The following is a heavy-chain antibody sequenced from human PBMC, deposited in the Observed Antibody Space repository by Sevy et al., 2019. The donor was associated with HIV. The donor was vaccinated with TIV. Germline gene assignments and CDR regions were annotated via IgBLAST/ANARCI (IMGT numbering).Heavy chain of an antibody. V-gene: IGHV1-2*02. Sequence: ASVKVSCKASGYTFTGYYMHWVRQAPGQGLQWMGWINLDSGGPNYAPKFQGRVTLTRDTSISTAYMELSSLNSEDTAVYYCVRDDRDGYFEYWGQGTLVTVSS. CDR3: VRDDRDGYFEY. CDR2: INLDSGGP. CDR1: GYTFTGYY. J-gene: IGHJ4*02.